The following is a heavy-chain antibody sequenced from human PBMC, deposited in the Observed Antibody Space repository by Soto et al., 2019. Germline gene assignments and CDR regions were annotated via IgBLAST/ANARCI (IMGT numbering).Heavy chain of an antibody. J-gene: IGHJ6*02. Sequence: SETLSLTCSVSGGSITSHYCSWFRQPPGKGLEWLGYIHHSGLTSYNPSLTSRLTLSVDTSKNQFTLKVSSVTAADTALYYCARQGFGQLHGLVDVWGPGTTVTVSS. D-gene: IGHD3-10*01. V-gene: IGHV4-59*08. CDR2: IHHSGLT. CDR1: GGSITSHY. CDR3: ARQGFGQLHGLVDV.